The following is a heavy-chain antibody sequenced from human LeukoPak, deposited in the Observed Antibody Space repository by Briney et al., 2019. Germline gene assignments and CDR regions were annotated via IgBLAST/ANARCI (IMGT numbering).Heavy chain of an antibody. CDR2: IFYSGST. D-gene: IGHD3-10*01. CDR1: GGSISSYY. V-gene: IGHV4-39*07. CDR3: AKSNGYGLIDI. Sequence: TSETLSLTCTVSGGSISSYYWGWVRQPPEKALEWIGNIFYSGSTYYSPSLKSRVTVSLDTSRNQFSLKLNSVTAADTAVYYCAKSNGYGLIDIWGQGTMVTVSS. J-gene: IGHJ3*02.